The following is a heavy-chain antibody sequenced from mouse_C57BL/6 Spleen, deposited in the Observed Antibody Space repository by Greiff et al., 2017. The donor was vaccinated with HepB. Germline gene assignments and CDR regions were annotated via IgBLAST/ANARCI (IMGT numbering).Heavy chain of an antibody. CDR2: ISYDGSN. D-gene: IGHD3-3*01. V-gene: IGHV3-6*01. CDR1: GYSITSGYY. J-gene: IGHJ2*01. Sequence: EVQLVESGPGLVKPSQSLSLTCSVTGYSITSGYYWNWIRQFPGNKLEWMGYISYDGSNNYNPSLKNRISITRDTSKNQFFLKLNSVTTEDTATYYCARLGGTDFDYWGQGTTLTVSS. CDR3: ARLGGTDFDY.